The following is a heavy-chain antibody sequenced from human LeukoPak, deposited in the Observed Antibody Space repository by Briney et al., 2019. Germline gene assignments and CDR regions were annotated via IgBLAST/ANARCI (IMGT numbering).Heavy chain of an antibody. CDR3: ARVAGSWLPEDY. V-gene: IGHV1-2*02. CDR2: INPNTGGT. D-gene: IGHD3-9*01. J-gene: IGHJ4*02. CDR1: GYTFTAYY. Sequence: ASVKVSCKASGYTFTAYYIHWARQAPGQGLEWMGWINPNTGGTNFAQRFQGRVTMTRDTSISTAYMELSRLRSDDTAVYYCARVAGSWLPEDYWGQGTLVTVSS.